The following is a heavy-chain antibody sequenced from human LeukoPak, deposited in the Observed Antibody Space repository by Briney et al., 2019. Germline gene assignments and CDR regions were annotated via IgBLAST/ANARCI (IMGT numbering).Heavy chain of an antibody. D-gene: IGHD1-26*01. CDR1: GFIFNEYG. Sequence: GGSLRLSCAASGFIFNEYGMTWVRQIPGKGLEWVSGINGNGGRTGYTDSVKGRFTITRDNAKNSLYLQMDSLRAEDTALYFCARLFNAGLGAPLDYGGQGTLVTVSS. J-gene: IGHJ4*02. CDR2: INGNGGRT. V-gene: IGHV3-20*04. CDR3: ARLFNAGLGAPLDY.